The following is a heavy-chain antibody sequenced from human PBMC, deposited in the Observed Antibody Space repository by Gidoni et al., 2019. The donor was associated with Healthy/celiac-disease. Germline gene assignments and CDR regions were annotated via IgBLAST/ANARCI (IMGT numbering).Heavy chain of an antibody. CDR1: GVTVSCNY. CDR2: IYSGGST. D-gene: IGHD5-12*01. J-gene: IGHJ3*02. Sequence: EVQLVESGGGLVQPGGSLRLSCAASGVTVSCNYRSWVRQAPGKGLEGVSVIYSGGSTYYADSVKGRFTISRDNSKNTLYLQMNSLRAEDTAVYYCARERRDGYMEAFDIWGQGTMVTVSS. V-gene: IGHV3-66*02. CDR3: ARERRDGYMEAFDI.